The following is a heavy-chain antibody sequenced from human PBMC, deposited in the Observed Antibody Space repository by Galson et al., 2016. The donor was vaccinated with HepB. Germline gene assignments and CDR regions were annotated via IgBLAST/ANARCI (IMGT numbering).Heavy chain of an antibody. V-gene: IGHV3-30*04. CDR1: GFTLSVYA. D-gene: IGHD2-15*01. CDR3: ARGLPYEY. CDR2: ISADGRNE. Sequence: SLRLSCAASGFTLSVYAMNWVRQAPGKGLEWVTLISADGRNEYYVDSVKGRFTISRDNSKNMVFLEMNSLRPEDTAPYYCARGLPYEYWGQGALVTVSS. J-gene: IGHJ4*02.